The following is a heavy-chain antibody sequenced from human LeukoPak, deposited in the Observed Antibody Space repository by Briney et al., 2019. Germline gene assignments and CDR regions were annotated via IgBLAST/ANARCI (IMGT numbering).Heavy chain of an antibody. D-gene: IGHD1-7*01. J-gene: IGHJ4*02. V-gene: IGHV4-61*02. CDR1: GGSISSGGYY. CDR2: IYTSGST. CDR3: AALGINNWNYNY. Sequence: PSQTLSLTCTVSGGSISSGGYYWTWIRQPAGKGLEWIGRIYTSGSTNYNPSLKSRVTISVDTSKNQFSLKLSSVTAADTAVYYCAALGINNWNYNYWGQGTLVTVSS.